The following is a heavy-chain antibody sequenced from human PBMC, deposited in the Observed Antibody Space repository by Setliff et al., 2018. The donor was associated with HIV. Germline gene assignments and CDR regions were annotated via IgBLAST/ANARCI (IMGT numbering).Heavy chain of an antibody. CDR2: IHHTGGT. V-gene: IGHV4-59*05. D-gene: IGHD3-22*01. J-gene: IGHJ5*02. CDR3: ARSMRYFYDTSGFSWFDP. CDR1: GGSISGYY. Sequence: SETLSLTCTVSGGSISGYYWSWIRQPPGKRLEWIASIHHTGGTYYNPSLKSRVTISVDTSKDQFSLKLRSLTATDTAIYHCARSMRYFYDTSGFSWFDPWGQGTLVTVSS.